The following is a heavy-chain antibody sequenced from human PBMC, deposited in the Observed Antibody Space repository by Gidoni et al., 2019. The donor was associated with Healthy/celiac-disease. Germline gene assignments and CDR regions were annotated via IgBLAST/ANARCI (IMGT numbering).Heavy chain of an antibody. CDR1: GFTVSRND. D-gene: IGHD3-22*01. Sequence: EVQLVESGGGLVQPGGSLRLSCAASGFTVSRNDMSWVRQAPGKGLEWVSVIYSGGSTYYADSVKGRFTISRHNSKNTLYLQMNSLRAEDTAVYYCAGALGGYYYDSSGYPDLFDYWGQGTLVTVSS. CDR2: IYSGGST. V-gene: IGHV3-53*04. CDR3: AGALGGYYYDSSGYPDLFDY. J-gene: IGHJ4*02.